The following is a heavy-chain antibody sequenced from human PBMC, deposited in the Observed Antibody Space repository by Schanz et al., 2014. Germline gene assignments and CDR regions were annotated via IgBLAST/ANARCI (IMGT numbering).Heavy chain of an antibody. CDR1: GFTVNTNY. D-gene: IGHD5-12*01. J-gene: IGHJ3*01. V-gene: IGHV3-53*01. CDR3: ARDGGRDGYNLAFDV. CDR2: MYINSGST. Sequence: EVQLVESGGGLIQPGGCLRLSCAVSGFTVNTNYMSWVRQAPGKGLEWISIMYINSGSTQYADSVKGRFIISRDSSKNSLFLQMNSLRAEDTAVYFCARDGGRDGYNLAFDVWGQGTLDTVSS.